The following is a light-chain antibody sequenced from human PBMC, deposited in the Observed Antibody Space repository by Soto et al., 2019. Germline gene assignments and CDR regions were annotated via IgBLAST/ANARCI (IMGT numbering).Light chain of an antibody. J-gene: IGKJ4*01. Sequence: EIVLTQSPGTLSLSPGEGATLSCRASQSVGKNYLAWYQHKSGQAPRLLIHSASNRATGIPARFSGSGSGTDFTLTISRLEPEDFVAYYCQQYATDPLTFGGGTKVEIK. CDR3: QQYATDPLT. V-gene: IGKV3-20*01. CDR1: QSVGKNY. CDR2: SAS.